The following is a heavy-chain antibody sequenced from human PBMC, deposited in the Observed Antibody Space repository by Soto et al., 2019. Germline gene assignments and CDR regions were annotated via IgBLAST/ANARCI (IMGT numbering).Heavy chain of an antibody. CDR3: AKTGPYCGGDCSRYFYGMDV. J-gene: IGHJ6*02. CDR1: GFAFRTYA. Sequence: GGSLRLSCAASGFAFRTYAMAWVRQAPGKGLEWVSGIWGSGDRTFYADSVKGRFTISRDNSRNTLYLQMYSLTAEDTALYYCAKTGPYCGGDCSRYFYGMDVWCQGTTVTVSS. CDR2: IWGSGDRT. V-gene: IGHV3-23*01. D-gene: IGHD2-21*02.